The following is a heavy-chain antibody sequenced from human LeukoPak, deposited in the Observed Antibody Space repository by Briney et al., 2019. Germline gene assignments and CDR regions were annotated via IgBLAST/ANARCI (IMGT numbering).Heavy chain of an antibody. Sequence: GRSLRLSCAASGFTFSSYGMHWVRQAPGKGLEWVTFIRYDGSNKYYADSVKGRFTISRDNSKNTLSLQMNSLRPDDTAVYFCAKGYCSDTSCYSGLDWGQGTLVTVSS. V-gene: IGHV3-30*02. CDR2: IRYDGSNK. J-gene: IGHJ4*02. CDR3: AKGYCSDTSCYSGLD. D-gene: IGHD2-2*01. CDR1: GFTFSSYG.